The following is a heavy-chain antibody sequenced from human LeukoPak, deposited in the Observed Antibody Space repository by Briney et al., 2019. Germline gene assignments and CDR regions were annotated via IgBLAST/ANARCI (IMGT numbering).Heavy chain of an antibody. CDR1: GYTFTSHG. V-gene: IGHV1-18*01. Sequence: GASVKASCKASGYTFTSHGINLVRQATGQGLEWMGWISAYNGNTNYAQKLQGRVTMTTDTSTSTAYMELRSLRSDDTAVDSCARDINWVTIFGVVHPTFTCWGQGTLLSASS. CDR2: ISAYNGNT. CDR3: ARDINWVTIFGVVHPTFTC. J-gene: IGHJ4*02. D-gene: IGHD3-3*01.